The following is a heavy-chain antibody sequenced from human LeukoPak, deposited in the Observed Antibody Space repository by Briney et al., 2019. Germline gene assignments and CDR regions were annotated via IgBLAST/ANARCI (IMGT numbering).Heavy chain of an antibody. CDR1: GFTFSSYA. J-gene: IGHJ1*01. D-gene: IGHD6-13*01. CDR3: AKDSSGYSSSWYAASYFQP. CDR2: ISGSGGST. V-gene: IGHV3-23*01. Sequence: GGSLRLSCAASGFTFSSYAMSWVRQAPGKGLEWVSAISGSGGSTYYADSVKGRFTISRDNSKNTLYLQMNSLRAEDTAVYYCAKDSSGYSSSWYAASYFQPWGQGTLVTVSS.